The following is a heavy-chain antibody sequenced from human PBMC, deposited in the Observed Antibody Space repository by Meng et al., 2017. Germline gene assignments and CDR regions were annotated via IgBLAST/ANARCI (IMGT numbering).Heavy chain of an antibody. CDR1: GGSISSSSYY. J-gene: IGHJ4*02. V-gene: IGHV4-39*07. D-gene: IGHD3-9*01. Sequence: SETLSLTCTVSGGSISSSSYYWGWSRQPPVKGLEWVGSIYYSGSTYYNPSLKSRVTITVDTSKNQFSLKLSSVTAADTAVYYCARVAVGYFDRARYYFDYWGQGTLVTVSS. CDR3: ARVAVGYFDRARYYFDY. CDR2: IYYSGST.